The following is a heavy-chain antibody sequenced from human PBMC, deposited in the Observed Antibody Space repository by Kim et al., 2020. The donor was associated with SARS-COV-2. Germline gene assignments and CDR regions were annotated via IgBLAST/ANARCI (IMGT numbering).Heavy chain of an antibody. CDR1: GFTFSSYA. V-gene: IGHV3-23*01. Sequence: GGSLRLSCAASGFTFSSYAMSWVRQAPGKGLEWVSAISGSGGSTYYADSVKGRFTISRDNSKNTLYLQMNSLRAEDTVVYYCAKGLGVHCSGGSCYSNDAFDIWGQGTMVTVSS. D-gene: IGHD2-15*01. CDR3: AKGLGVHCSGGSCYSNDAFDI. CDR2: ISGSGGST. J-gene: IGHJ3*02.